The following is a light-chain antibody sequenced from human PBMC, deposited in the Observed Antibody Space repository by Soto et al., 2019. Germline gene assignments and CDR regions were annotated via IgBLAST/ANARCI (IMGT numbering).Light chain of an antibody. J-gene: IGKJ1*01. CDR3: QQYNNGPQT. CDR1: QSVSSN. CDR2: GAS. Sequence: EIVMTQSPATLSVSPGERATLSCRASQSVSSNLAWYQQKPGQAPRLLIYGASTRATGIPARFSGSGSGTEFTLTISRLQSEDFAVYYCQQYNNGPQTFGQGTKVELK. V-gene: IGKV3-15*01.